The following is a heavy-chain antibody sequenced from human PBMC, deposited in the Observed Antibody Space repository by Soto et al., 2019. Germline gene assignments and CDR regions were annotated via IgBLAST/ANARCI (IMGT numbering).Heavy chain of an antibody. CDR2: INPSGGST. V-gene: IGHV1-46*01. Sequence: VASVKVSCKASGGTFSGYAIGWVRRAPGQGLEWMGIINPSGGSTSYAQKFQGRVTMTRDTSTSTVYMELSSLGSEDTAVYYCARGQWSAVVVIPFDYWGQGTLVTVSS. J-gene: IGHJ4*02. D-gene: IGHD3-22*01. CDR3: ARGQWSAVVVIPFDY. CDR1: GGTFSGYA.